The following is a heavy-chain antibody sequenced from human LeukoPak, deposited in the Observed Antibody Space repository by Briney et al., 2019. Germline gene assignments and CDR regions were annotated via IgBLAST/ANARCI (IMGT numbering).Heavy chain of an antibody. CDR1: GGSFSGYY. CDR2: INHSGST. CDR3: ARGQGGSSHYYDRGTYYFDY. V-gene: IGHV4-34*01. J-gene: IGHJ4*02. D-gene: IGHD3-22*01. Sequence: SETLSLTCAVYGGSFSGYYWSWIRQPPGKGLEWIGEINHSGSTNYNPSLKSRVTISVDTSKNQFSLKLSSVTAGDTAVYYCARGQGGSSHYYDRGTYYFDYWGQGTLVTVSS.